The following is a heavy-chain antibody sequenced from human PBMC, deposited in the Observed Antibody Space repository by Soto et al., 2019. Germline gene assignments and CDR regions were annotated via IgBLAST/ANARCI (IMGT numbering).Heavy chain of an antibody. Sequence: QVQLVQSGAEVKKPGASVKVSCKASGYTFTSYGISWVRQAPGQGLEWMGWISAYNGNTNYAQKLQGRVTMTTDTSTSTSDMELRSLRSDDTAVYYCARDCSSTSCYASRQHWCQGTLVTVSS. CDR1: GYTFTSYG. CDR2: ISAYNGNT. CDR3: ARDCSSTSCYASRQH. V-gene: IGHV1-18*01. J-gene: IGHJ1*01. D-gene: IGHD2-2*01.